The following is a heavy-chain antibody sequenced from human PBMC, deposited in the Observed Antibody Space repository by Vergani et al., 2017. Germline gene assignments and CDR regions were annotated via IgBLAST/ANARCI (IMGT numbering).Heavy chain of an antibody. Sequence: QVQLQESGPGLVKPSETLSLTCTVSGGSVSSGSYYWSWIRQPPGKGLEWIGYIYYSGSTNYNPSLKSRVTISVATSKNQFSLKLSSVTAADTAVYYCARVPYDSSGYYHSPFDYWGQGTLVTVSS. CDR3: ARVPYDSSGYYHSPFDY. J-gene: IGHJ4*02. V-gene: IGHV4-61*01. CDR2: IYYSGST. D-gene: IGHD3-22*01. CDR1: GGSVSSGSYY.